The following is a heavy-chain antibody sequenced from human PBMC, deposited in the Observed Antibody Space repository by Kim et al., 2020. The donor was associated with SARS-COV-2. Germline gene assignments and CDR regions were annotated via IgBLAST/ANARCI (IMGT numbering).Heavy chain of an antibody. Sequence: YAQKFQGRGTMTRDTSISTAYMELRRLRSDDTAVYYCARSQGGGWPPGDYWGQGTLVTVSS. V-gene: IGHV1-2*02. D-gene: IGHD6-19*01. CDR3: ARSQGGGWPPGDY. J-gene: IGHJ4*02.